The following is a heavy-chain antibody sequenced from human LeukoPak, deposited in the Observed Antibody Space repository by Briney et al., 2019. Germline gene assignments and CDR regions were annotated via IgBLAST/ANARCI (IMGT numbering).Heavy chain of an antibody. J-gene: IGHJ4*02. V-gene: IGHV1-2*06. D-gene: IGHD3-10*01. CDR1: GYTFTGYY. CDR2: INPNSGGT. Sequence: ASVKVSCKASGYTFTGYYMHWVRQAPGQGLEWMGRINPNSGGTNYAQKFQGRVTMTRDTSISTAYMELSRLRSDDTAVYYCARDYYYGSGSYFHWGRGTLVTVSS. CDR3: ARDYYYGSGSYFH.